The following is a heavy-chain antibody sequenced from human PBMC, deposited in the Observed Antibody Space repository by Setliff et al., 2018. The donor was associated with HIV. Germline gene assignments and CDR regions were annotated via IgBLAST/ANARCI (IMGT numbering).Heavy chain of an antibody. CDR1: GFTFSSYW. J-gene: IGHJ4*02. CDR2: INSDGSGT. Sequence: PGGSLRLSCAASGFTFSSYWMHWVRQAPGKGLVWVSRINSDGSGTGYADSVKGRLTISRDNAKNTLYLQMNSLRAEDTAVYYCARNFDFWSGYLDYWGQGTLVTVSS. V-gene: IGHV3-74*01. CDR3: ARNFDFWSGYLDY. D-gene: IGHD3-3*01.